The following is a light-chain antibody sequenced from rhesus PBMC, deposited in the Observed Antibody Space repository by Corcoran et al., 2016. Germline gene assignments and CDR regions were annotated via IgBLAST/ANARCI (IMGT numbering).Light chain of an antibody. CDR1: QSVSSS. J-gene: IGKJ4*01. CDR2: GAS. V-gene: IGKV3-42*03. CDR3: QQYSNWPLT. Sequence: EIVLTQSPATLSLSPGERATLSCRASQSVSSSLAWYQQTPGQVPRLLIYGASSRATGIPARFSGSGSGTDFTLTISSLEPEDFAVYYCQQYSNWPLTFGGGTKVEIK.